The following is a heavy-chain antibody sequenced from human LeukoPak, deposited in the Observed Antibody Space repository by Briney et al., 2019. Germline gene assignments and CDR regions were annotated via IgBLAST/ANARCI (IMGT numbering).Heavy chain of an antibody. CDR1: SGSISSSSYS. V-gene: IGHV4-39*01. Sequence: SETLSLTCTVSSGSISSSSYSWGWIRQPPGKGLEWIGTIYYSGSTYYNPSVKSRVTISVDTSKNQFSLKLSSVTAADTAVYYCASPLRTSRDDYNFDYWGQGTLVTVSS. CDR3: ASPLRTSRDDYNFDY. J-gene: IGHJ4*02. CDR2: IYYSGST. D-gene: IGHD5-24*01.